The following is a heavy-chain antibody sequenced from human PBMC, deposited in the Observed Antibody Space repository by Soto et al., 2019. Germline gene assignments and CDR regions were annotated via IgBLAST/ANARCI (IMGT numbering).Heavy chain of an antibody. D-gene: IGHD3-9*01. CDR2: IYSDGST. CDR1: GFTFSSYS. J-gene: IGHJ4*02. Sequence: PGGSLSLSCAASGFTFSSYSMNWVRQAPGKGLEGVSVIYSDGSTNYADSVKGRFIISRDNSNNTLYFQMNRLRVDDTAVYYCASLTKYDILTGFYPCWGQGTPVNVSS. CDR3: ASLTKYDILTGFYPC. V-gene: IGHV3-66*01.